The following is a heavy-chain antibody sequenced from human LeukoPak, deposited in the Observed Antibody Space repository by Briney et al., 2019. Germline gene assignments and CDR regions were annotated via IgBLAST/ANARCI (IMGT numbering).Heavy chain of an antibody. CDR2: IRSKANSYAT. V-gene: IGHV3-73*01. D-gene: IGHD5-18*01. CDR3: TSHATVDTAMRDY. J-gene: IGHJ4*02. CDR1: GFTFSGSA. Sequence: PGGSLRLSCAASGFTFSGSAMHWVRQASGKGLEWVGRIRSKANSYATAYAASVKGRFTISRDDSKNTAYLQMNSLKTEDTAVYYCTSHATVDTAMRDYWGQGTLVTVSS.